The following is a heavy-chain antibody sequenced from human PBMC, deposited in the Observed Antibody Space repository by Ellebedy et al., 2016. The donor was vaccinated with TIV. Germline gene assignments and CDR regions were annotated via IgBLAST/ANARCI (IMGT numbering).Heavy chain of an antibody. V-gene: IGHV3-66*01. CDR3: ARDPRGGGDYGDNYFDP. CDR2: IYNDGGT. D-gene: IGHD4-17*01. CDR1: GFTVSSYF. J-gene: IGHJ5*02. Sequence: PGGSLRLSCAASGFTVSSYFMNWVRQTPGKGLEWVSVIYNDGGTNYTDSVKGRFTIPRDSSKNTLYLQMTSLRAEDTSVYYCARDPRGGGDYGDNYFDPWGQGTLVTVSS.